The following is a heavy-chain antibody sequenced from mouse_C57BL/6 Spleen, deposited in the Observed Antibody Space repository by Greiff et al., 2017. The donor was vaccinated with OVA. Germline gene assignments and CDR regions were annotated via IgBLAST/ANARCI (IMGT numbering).Heavy chain of an antibody. J-gene: IGHJ2*01. CDR1: GYSFTGYY. V-gene: IGHV1-42*01. CDR3: ASLYDGYDY. Sequence: VQLKQSGPELVKPGASVKISCKASGYSFTGYYMNWVKQSPEKSLEWIGEINPSTGGTTYNQKFKAKATLTVDKSSSTAYMQLKSLTSEDSAVYYCASLYDGYDYGGQGTTLTVSS. CDR2: INPSTGGT. D-gene: IGHD2-3*01.